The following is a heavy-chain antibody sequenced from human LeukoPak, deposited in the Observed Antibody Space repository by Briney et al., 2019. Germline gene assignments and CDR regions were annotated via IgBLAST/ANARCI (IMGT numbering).Heavy chain of an antibody. J-gene: IGHJ4*02. V-gene: IGHV3-30*03. CDR1: GFTFSSYG. D-gene: IGHD3-3*01. CDR3: ARVGGITIFGVVSETYYFDY. Sequence: GGSLRLSCAASGFTFSSYGMHWVRQAPGKGLEWVAVISYDGTNKYYADSVKGRFTISRDNSKNTLYLQMNSLRAEDTAVYYCARVGGITIFGVVSETYYFDYWGQGTLVTVSS. CDR2: ISYDGTNK.